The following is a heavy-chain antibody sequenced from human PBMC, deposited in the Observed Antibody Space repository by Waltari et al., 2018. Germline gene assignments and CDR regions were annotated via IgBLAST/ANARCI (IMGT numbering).Heavy chain of an antibody. CDR3: ARTRGGFDYDSGTGGGFDY. D-gene: IGHD5-12*01. Sequence: EVQLVESGGGLVKPGGSLRLSCAASGFSCSPDSMNWVRKAPGKGLEWVSCISSTSTYIFYADSVKGRFTISIDNAKNSLYLQMNSLRVGDTAVYYCARTRGGFDYDSGTGGGFDYWGQGTLVTVSS. J-gene: IGHJ4*02. CDR1: GFSCSPDS. CDR2: ISSTSTYI. V-gene: IGHV3-21*01.